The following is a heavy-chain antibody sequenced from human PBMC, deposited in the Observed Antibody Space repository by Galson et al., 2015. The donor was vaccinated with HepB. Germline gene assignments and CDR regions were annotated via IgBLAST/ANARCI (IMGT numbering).Heavy chain of an antibody. Sequence: SLRLSCAASGFTFTNAWMSWVRQAPGKGLEWVGRIKSKTDGGTTNYIVSVRGKFTISRDDSKDTLYLEMNSLKTEDTAVYYCTTDLIRVTAFSGYWGQGTLVTVSS. CDR3: TTDLIRVTAFSGY. D-gene: IGHD2-21*02. CDR1: GFTFTNAW. V-gene: IGHV3-15*01. CDR2: IKSKTDGGTT. J-gene: IGHJ4*02.